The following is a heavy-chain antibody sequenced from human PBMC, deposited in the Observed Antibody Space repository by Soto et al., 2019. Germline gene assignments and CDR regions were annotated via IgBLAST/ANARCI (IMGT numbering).Heavy chain of an antibody. V-gene: IGHV4-4*07. Sequence: QVQLQESGPGLVKPSETLSITCTVSGGSISTYYWNWIWQYAGKGLEWIGRVYISGSTSYHPSLKSRVAMSVDTSNNQFSLKVTSVTAADTAVYYCARGGRDGFDIWGQGTMVTVSS. CDR1: GGSISTYY. J-gene: IGHJ3*02. CDR3: ARGGRDGFDI. CDR2: VYISGST.